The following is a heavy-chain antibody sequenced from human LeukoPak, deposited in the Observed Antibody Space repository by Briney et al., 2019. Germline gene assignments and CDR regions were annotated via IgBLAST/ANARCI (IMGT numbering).Heavy chain of an antibody. CDR1: GYTFTCYY. CDR3: ARDYCSGGSCEDLDVY. D-gene: IGHD2-15*01. CDR2: INPNSGGT. J-gene: IGHJ4*02. Sequence: ASVKVSCKASGYTFTCYYMHWVRQAPGQGLEWMGWINPNSGGTNYAQKFQGRVTMTRDTSISTAYMELSRLRSDDTAVYYCARDYCSGGSCEDLDVYWGQGTLVTVSS. V-gene: IGHV1-2*02.